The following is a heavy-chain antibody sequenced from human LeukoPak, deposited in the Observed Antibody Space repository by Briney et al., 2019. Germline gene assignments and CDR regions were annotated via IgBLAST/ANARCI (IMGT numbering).Heavy chain of an antibody. CDR1: GYTFTGYY. J-gene: IGHJ4*02. CDR2: INPNSGGT. CDR3: ARREGSSSWYSGSYITDY. Sequence: ASVKVSCKASGYTFTGYYMHWVRQAPGQGLEWMGRINPNSGGTNYAQKFQGRVTMTRDTSISTAYMELSRLRSDDTAVYYCARREGSSSWYSGSYITDYWGQGTLVIVSS. D-gene: IGHD6-13*01. V-gene: IGHV1-2*06.